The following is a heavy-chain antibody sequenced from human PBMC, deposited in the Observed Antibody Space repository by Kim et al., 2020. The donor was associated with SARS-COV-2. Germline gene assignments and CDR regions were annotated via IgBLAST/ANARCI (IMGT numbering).Heavy chain of an antibody. CDR3: ARRLPRLQDGWWFDP. D-gene: IGHD4-4*01. V-gene: IGHV5-51*01. CDR1: GYSFTSYW. CDR2: IYPGDSDT. J-gene: IGHJ5*02. Sequence: GESLKISCKGSGYSFTSYWIGWVRQMPGKGLEWMGIIYPGDSDTRYSPSFQGQVTISADKSISTAYLQWSSLQASDTAMYYCARRLPRLQDGWWFDPWGQGTLVTVSS.